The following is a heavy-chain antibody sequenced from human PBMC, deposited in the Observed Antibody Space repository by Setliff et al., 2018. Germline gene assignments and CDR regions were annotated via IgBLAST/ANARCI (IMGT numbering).Heavy chain of an antibody. CDR1: GYPFTNYG. CDR3: ARADCSSSLHYFDC. CDR2: ISGHNGDT. D-gene: IGHD6-13*01. Sequence: EASVKVSCKTSGYPFTNYGLSWVRQAPGQGLEWMGWISGHNGDTKLAQNFQGRVTVTTDTFTNTGYMEQRSLRSDDTAFYYCARADCSSSLHYFDCWGQGTLVTVSS. V-gene: IGHV1-18*01. J-gene: IGHJ4*02.